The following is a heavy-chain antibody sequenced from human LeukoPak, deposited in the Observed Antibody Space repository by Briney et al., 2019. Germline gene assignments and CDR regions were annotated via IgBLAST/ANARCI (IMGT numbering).Heavy chain of an antibody. Sequence: ASVQVSCKASGYTFISYGINWVRQAPGQGLEWMGWISPYNGNTNYAQKFQGRVTMTTDTSTSTAYMELRSLKSDDTAVYYCARGEGVAARRSWFDPWGQGTLVTVSS. CDR1: GYTFISYG. CDR3: ARGEGVAARRSWFDP. V-gene: IGHV1-18*01. CDR2: ISPYNGNT. J-gene: IGHJ5*02. D-gene: IGHD6-6*01.